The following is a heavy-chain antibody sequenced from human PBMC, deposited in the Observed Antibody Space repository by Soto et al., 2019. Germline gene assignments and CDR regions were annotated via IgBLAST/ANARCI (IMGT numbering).Heavy chain of an antibody. Sequence: PSETLSLTCTVSGGSLSSYYWSLIRQPAGKGLEWIGRIYTSGSTNYNPSLKSRVTMSVDTSKNQFSLKLSSVNAADTAVYYCARDMTTRALNWFDPWGQGTLVTASS. V-gene: IGHV4-4*07. CDR3: ARDMTTRALNWFDP. CDR1: GGSLSSYY. CDR2: IYTSGST. J-gene: IGHJ5*02. D-gene: IGHD1-1*01.